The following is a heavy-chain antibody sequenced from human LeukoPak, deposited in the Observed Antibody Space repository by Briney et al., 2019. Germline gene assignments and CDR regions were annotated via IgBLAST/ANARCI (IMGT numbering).Heavy chain of an antibody. V-gene: IGHV4-39*07. D-gene: IGHD3-3*01. CDR3: ARVGYDFWSGYYNPGDY. CDR1: GGSISSSSYY. J-gene: IGHJ4*02. CDR2: IYYSGST. Sequence: SETLSLTCTVSGGSISSSSYYWGWIRQPPGKGLEWIGGIYYSGSTYYNPSLKSRVTISVDTSKNQFSLKLSSVTAADTAVYYCARVGYDFWSGYYNPGDYWGQGTLVTVSS.